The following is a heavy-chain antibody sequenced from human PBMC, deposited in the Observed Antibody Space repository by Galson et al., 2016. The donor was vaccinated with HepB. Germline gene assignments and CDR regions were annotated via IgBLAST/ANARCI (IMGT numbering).Heavy chain of an antibody. D-gene: IGHD4-23*01. CDR3: AKARAKSNHYGGIYYYYYGMDV. Sequence: SVKVSCKASGYTFTDYFMHWVRQATGQGLEWMGWMNPNSGNTGYAQKFKGRVTMTRNTSISTAYMELSSLRSEDTAVYYCAKARAKSNHYGGIYYYYYGMDVWGQGTTVTVAS. CDR2: MNPNSGNT. V-gene: IGHV1-8*02. J-gene: IGHJ6*02. CDR1: GYTFTDYF.